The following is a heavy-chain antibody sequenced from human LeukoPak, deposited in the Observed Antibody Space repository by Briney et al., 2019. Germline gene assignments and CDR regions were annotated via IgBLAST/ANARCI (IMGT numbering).Heavy chain of an antibody. Sequence: SETLSLTCTVSGGSMHTYYWSWIRQPPGRGLEWIGHTYYSGSTKYNPSLKSRVTISVDTSKNQFSLRLTSVAAADTAVYYCARHSGSRSAFDSWGRGTLVTVSS. D-gene: IGHD1-26*01. CDR1: GGSMHTYY. CDR3: ARHSGSRSAFDS. V-gene: IGHV4-59*08. J-gene: IGHJ4*02. CDR2: TYYSGST.